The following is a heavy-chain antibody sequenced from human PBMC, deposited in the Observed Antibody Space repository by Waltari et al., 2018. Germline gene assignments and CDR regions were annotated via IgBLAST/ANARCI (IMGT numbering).Heavy chain of an antibody. CDR3: LKEKNNGGLDY. J-gene: IGHJ4*02. D-gene: IGHD2-8*01. CDR2: VDWNSATI. CDR1: GSNFPDRA. Sequence: EEQLVVSGGGLVQTGRSLRLSCVVPGSNFPDRAMHWIRQAPGKCLDWVSVVDWNSATIGYADSVKGRFTILRDNAKNSLYLQMNNLISEDTALYYCLKEKNNGGLDYWGQGTLVTVSS. V-gene: IGHV3-9*01.